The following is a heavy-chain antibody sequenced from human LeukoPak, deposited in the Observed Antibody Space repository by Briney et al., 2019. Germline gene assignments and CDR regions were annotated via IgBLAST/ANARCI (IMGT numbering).Heavy chain of an antibody. J-gene: IGHJ4*02. D-gene: IGHD3-9*01. V-gene: IGHV3-30*04. CDR3: ARGPHYDILTAYSNFDY. CDR1: GFTFSFYN. CDR2: ISHDGSYD. Sequence: PGGSLRLSCAASGFTFSFYNMHWVRQAPGKGLEGVAVISHDGSYDYSADSVKGRFTISRDNSKNTLYLQLNSLRAEDTAVYYCARGPHYDILTAYSNFDYWGQGTLVAVSS.